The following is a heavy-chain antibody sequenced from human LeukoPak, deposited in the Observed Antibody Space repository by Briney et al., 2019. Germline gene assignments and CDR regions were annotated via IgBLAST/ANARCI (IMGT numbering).Heavy chain of an antibody. J-gene: IGHJ4*02. CDR1: GFTFGDYA. V-gene: IGHV3-49*04. D-gene: IGHD4-17*01. CDR3: TRRYGDYNDY. CDR2: IRSKAYGGTT. Sequence: GGCLRLSCTASGFTFGDYAMSWVRQAPGKGLEWVGFIRSKAYGGTTEYAASVKGRFTISRDDSKSIAYLQMNSLKTEDTAVYYCTRRYGDYNDYWGQGTLVTVSS.